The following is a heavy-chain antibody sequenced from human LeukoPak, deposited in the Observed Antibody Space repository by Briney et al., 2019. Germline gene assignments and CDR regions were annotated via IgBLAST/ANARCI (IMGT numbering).Heavy chain of an antibody. D-gene: IGHD2-2*01. CDR2: IYSGGST. Sequence: GSLRLSCAASGFTVSSNYMSWVRQAPGKGLEWVSVIYSGGSTYYADSVKGRFTISRDNAKNSLYLQMNSLRAEDTAVYYCARDLSYCTITSCSYYYYGMDVWGRGTTVTVSS. J-gene: IGHJ6*02. CDR1: GFTVSSNY. CDR3: ARDLSYCTITSCSYYYYGMDV. V-gene: IGHV3-53*01.